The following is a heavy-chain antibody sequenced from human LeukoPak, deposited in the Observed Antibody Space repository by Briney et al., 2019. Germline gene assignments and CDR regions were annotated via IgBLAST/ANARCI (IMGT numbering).Heavy chain of an antibody. J-gene: IGHJ3*02. Sequence: MPGGSLRLSCAASGFTFSSYSMNWVRQAPGKGLEWVGFIRSKVYGGTTDYAAPVKGRFTISRDDSKNTLYLQMNSLKTEDTAVYYCTTGLNDGAFDIWGQGTMVTVSS. CDR1: GFTFSSYS. V-gene: IGHV3-15*01. CDR3: TTGLNDGAFDI. CDR2: IRSKVYGGTT.